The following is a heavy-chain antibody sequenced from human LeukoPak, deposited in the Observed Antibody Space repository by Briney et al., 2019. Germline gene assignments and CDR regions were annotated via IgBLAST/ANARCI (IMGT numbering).Heavy chain of an antibody. Sequence: SETLSLTCDVDGGSFSGYYWSWIRQAPGKGLEWIGEINNSGSTNYHPSLKSRVTILVDTSKNQFSLQLNSMTAADTAVYYCARRPYGGFDVWGRGTLVTVSS. J-gene: IGHJ4*02. V-gene: IGHV4-34*01. CDR3: ARRPYGGFDV. CDR1: GGSFSGYY. CDR2: INNSGST. D-gene: IGHD3-16*01.